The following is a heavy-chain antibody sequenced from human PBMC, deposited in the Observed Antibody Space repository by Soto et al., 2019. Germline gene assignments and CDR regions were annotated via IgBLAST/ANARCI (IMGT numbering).Heavy chain of an antibody. Sequence: ETLSLTCTVSGDTSTSYYWGWIRQAPGKGLEWIGHIHNSGTSTHNPSLNGRVTISIDMSKKQFSLKLTSLTSADTAVYHCARDFYDSVGYTWFDSWSQGTLVTVSS. D-gene: IGHD3-22*01. V-gene: IGHV4-59*01. CDR1: GDTSTSYY. CDR3: ARDFYDSVGYTWFDS. J-gene: IGHJ5*01. CDR2: IHNSGTS.